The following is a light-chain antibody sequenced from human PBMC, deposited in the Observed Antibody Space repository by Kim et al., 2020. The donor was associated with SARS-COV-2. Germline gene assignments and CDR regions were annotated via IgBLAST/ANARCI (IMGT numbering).Light chain of an antibody. CDR2: VAS. CDR1: QGISTW. CDR3: QQSNSFPIT. V-gene: IGKV1-12*01. Sequence: GDRVTITCRASQGISTWLAWYQQKPGKAPKLLIYVASSLQSGVPSRFSGSGSGTDFTLTISSLQPEDIATYYCQQSNSFPITFGQGTRLEIK. J-gene: IGKJ5*01.